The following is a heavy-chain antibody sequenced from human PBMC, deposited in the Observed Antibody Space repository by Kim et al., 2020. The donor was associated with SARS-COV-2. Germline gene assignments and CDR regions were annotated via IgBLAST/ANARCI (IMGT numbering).Heavy chain of an antibody. J-gene: IGHJ4*02. CDR3: ARALDWGSGGFDY. V-gene: IGHV1-8*01. Sequence: AQKFQGRVTMTRNTSISTAYMELSSLRSEDTAVYYCARALDWGSGGFDYWGQGTLVTVSS. D-gene: IGHD7-27*01.